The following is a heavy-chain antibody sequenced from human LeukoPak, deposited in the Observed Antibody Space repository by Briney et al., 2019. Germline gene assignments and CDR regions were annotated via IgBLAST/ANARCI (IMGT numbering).Heavy chain of an antibody. Sequence: PGGSLRLSCAASGFTFSSYSMNWVRQAPGKGLEWVSSISSSSSYIYYADSVKGRFTTSRDNAKNSLYLQMNSLRAEDTAVYYCARDPSYCSSTSCLYGGGYWGQGTLVTVSS. J-gene: IGHJ4*02. CDR3: ARDPSYCSSTSCLYGGGY. V-gene: IGHV3-21*01. D-gene: IGHD2-2*01. CDR2: ISSSSSYI. CDR1: GFTFSSYS.